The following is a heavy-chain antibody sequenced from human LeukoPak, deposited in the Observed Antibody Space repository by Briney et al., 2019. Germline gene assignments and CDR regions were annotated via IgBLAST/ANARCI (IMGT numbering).Heavy chain of an antibody. CDR3: AREAEIEVTDRTDYYYYGMDV. V-gene: IGHV1-18*01. D-gene: IGHD2-21*02. CDR1: GYTFTSFG. Sequence: ASVKVSCKASGYTFTSFGISWVRQAPGQGLEWMGWISGYNGQTKYAQKFQGRVTMTTDTSTKTVYMELRSLRSDGTAVYYCAREAEIEVTDRTDYYYYGMDVWGQGTTVTVSS. J-gene: IGHJ6*02. CDR2: ISGYNGQT.